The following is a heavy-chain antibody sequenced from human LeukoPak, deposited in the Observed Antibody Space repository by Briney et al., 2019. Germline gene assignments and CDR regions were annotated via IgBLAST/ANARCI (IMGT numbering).Heavy chain of an antibody. Sequence: GASVKASCKASGYTFTSYYMHWVRQAPGQGLEWMGIINPSGGSTSYAQKFQGRVTMTRDTSTSTVYMELSSLRSEDTAVYYCARRYYDFWSAPDAFDIWGQGTMVTVSS. CDR3: ARRYYDFWSAPDAFDI. CDR1: GYTFTSYY. D-gene: IGHD3-3*01. J-gene: IGHJ3*02. CDR2: INPSGGST. V-gene: IGHV1-46*01.